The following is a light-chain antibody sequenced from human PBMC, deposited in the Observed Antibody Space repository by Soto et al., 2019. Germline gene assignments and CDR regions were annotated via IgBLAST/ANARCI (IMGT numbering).Light chain of an antibody. V-gene: IGKV1-27*01. CDR3: QKYNSAPLT. CDR2: ATS. Sequence: DVQMTQCPSSLSGFLGERETITFRASQGISPYLAWFQQKPGKVPKLLIYATSTLQSGVPSRFSGSGSGTDFTLTINSLQPEDVGTYYCQKYNSAPLTFGGGTKVDIK. CDR1: QGISPY. J-gene: IGKJ4*01.